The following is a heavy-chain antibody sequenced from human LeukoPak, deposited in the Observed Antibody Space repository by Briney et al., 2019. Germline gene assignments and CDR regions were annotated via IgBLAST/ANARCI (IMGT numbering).Heavy chain of an antibody. CDR2: IIPIFGTA. CDR3: AKDGDCSGGSCYDY. D-gene: IGHD2-15*01. Sequence: APVKVSCKASGGTFSSYAISWVRQAPGQGLEWMGGIIPIFGTANYAQKFQGRVTITADESTSTAYMELSSLRSEDTAVYYCAKDGDCSGGSCYDYWGQGTLVTVSS. CDR1: GGTFSSYA. J-gene: IGHJ4*02. V-gene: IGHV1-69*13.